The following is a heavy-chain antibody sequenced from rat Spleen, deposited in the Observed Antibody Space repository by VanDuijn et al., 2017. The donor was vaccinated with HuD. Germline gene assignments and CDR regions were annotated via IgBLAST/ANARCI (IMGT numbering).Heavy chain of an antibody. CDR1: GFTFSDFY. CDR3: ARRIYGGYRYFDY. D-gene: IGHD1-11*01. Sequence: EVQLVESGGGLVQPGRSLKLSCAASGFTFSDFYMAWVRQAPKKGLEWVATIIYDGSTTYYRDSVKGRFTISRDNAKSTLYLQMDSLRSEDTATYHCARRIYGGYRYFDYWGQGVMVTVSS. V-gene: IGHV5-7*01. CDR2: IIYDGSTT. J-gene: IGHJ2*01.